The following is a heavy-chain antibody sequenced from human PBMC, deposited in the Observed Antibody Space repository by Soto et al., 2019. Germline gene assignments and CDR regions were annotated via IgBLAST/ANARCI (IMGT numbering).Heavy chain of an antibody. CDR1: GESISSSSFS. J-gene: IGHJ5*02. Sequence: SETLSLPCFVSGESISSSSFSWAWIRQNTGNSMERIASIYYSGRTCYNASLKSRISRSLDTWKNHCCRRFSSVSATDTAVDYCARHRTTGVTQAYCDPWGKG. CDR2: IYYSGRT. CDR3: ARHRTTGVTQAYCDP. V-gene: IGHV4-39*01. D-gene: IGHD2-21*01.